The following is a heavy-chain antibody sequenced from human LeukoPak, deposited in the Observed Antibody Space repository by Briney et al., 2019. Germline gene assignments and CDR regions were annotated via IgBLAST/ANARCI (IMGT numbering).Heavy chain of an antibody. CDR2: IYHSGST. Sequence: SGTLSLTCAVSGGSISSSNWWNWVRQPPGKGLEWIGEIYHSGSTNYNPSLKGRVTISLDKSKNQFSLRLTSVTAADTAVYYCAKAAVAVDYWGQGTLVTVSS. CDR3: AKAAVAVDY. D-gene: IGHD6-19*01. J-gene: IGHJ4*02. V-gene: IGHV4-4*02. CDR1: GGSISSSNW.